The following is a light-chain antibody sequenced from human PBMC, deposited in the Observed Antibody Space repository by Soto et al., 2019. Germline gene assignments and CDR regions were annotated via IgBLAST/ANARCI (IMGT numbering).Light chain of an antibody. CDR2: EVA. CDR3: SSYSRGGTSV. J-gene: IGLJ1*01. CDR1: GRDVGGYNF. V-gene: IGLV2-14*01. Sequence: QSVLTQPDSVSGSPGQTITISCTGTGRDVGGYNFVAWYQQRPGKAPKFIIYEVASRPSGGSNRCSGSQSGNTAALTISGLQAGDEADYYCSSYSRGGTSVFGAGTKVTVL.